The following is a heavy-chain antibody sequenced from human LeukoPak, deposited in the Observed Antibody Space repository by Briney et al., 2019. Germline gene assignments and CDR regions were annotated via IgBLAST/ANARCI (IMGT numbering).Heavy chain of an antibody. CDR2: IWYDGSNK. CDR1: GFTFSSYG. CDR3: ARESTIRFDY. V-gene: IGHV3-33*01. Sequence: GGSLRLSCAASGFTFSSYGMRWVRQAPGKGLEWVEVIWYDGSNKYYADSVKGRFTISRDNSKNTLYLQMNSLRAEDTAVYYCARESTIRFDYWGQGTLVTVSS. J-gene: IGHJ4*02. D-gene: IGHD4-17*01.